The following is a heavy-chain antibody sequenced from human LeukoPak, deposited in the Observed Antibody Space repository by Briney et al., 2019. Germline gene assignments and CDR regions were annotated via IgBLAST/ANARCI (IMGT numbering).Heavy chain of an antibody. CDR3: AKGRWNGMDV. Sequence: SETLSLTCTVSGASISSYYWSWIRQPPGKGLEWIGSIYYSGSTNYNPSLKSRVTISLDTSKNHVSLKLNSVTAADAAVYLCAKGRWNGMDVWGRGTTVTVSS. V-gene: IGHV4-59*01. CDR2: IYYSGST. D-gene: IGHD4-23*01. CDR1: GASISSYY. J-gene: IGHJ6*02.